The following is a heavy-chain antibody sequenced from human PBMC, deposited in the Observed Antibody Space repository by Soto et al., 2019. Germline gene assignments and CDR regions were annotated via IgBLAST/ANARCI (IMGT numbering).Heavy chain of an antibody. Sequence: SETLSLTCTVSGGSISSSDYYWSWIRQPPGKGLEWIGYIYYSGSTYYNPSLKSRVTISVDTSKNQYSLKLSSVTAADTDVYYCARTYSGSYPTDYWGQGTLVTVSS. D-gene: IGHD1-26*01. CDR3: ARTYSGSYPTDY. V-gene: IGHV4-30-4*01. CDR2: IYYSGST. CDR1: GGSISSSDYY. J-gene: IGHJ4*02.